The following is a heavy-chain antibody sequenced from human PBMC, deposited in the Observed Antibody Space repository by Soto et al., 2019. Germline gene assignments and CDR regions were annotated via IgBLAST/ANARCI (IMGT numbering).Heavy chain of an antibody. J-gene: IGHJ4*02. CDR2: IRNKANNYAT. CDR1: GFTFSDYY. CDR3: TREKRYYNNLTSFYFVN. Sequence: EVQLVQSGGGLVQPGGSLRLSCAASGFTFSDYYMDWVRRAPGKGLEWVGRIRNKANNYATEYAASLKGRVTFSRDDSENSLYLQMNSLETEDTAVYWCTREKRYYNNLTSFYFVNWGQGTLVTVSS. V-gene: IGHV3-72*01. D-gene: IGHD3-10*01.